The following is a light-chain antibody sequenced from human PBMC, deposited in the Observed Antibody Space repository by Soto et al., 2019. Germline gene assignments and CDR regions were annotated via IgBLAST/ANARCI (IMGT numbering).Light chain of an antibody. J-gene: IGKJ4*01. V-gene: IGKV3-15*01. CDR1: QSVSSN. CDR3: QQFHSWQVN. Sequence: EIVMTQSPATLSVSPGEKATLSCRASQSVSSNLAWYQQIPGQAPRVLIYAASTRATGIPARFSGSGSGTEFTLTIRSLQSEDFEVYYCQQFHSWQVNFGGGTKVDI. CDR2: AAS.